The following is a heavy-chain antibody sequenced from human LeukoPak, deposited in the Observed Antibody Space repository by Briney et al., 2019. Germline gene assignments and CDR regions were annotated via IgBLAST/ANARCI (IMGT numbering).Heavy chain of an antibody. CDR3: ARHSGSSPHYFDY. CDR1: GGSISSYY. CDR2: IYYSGST. J-gene: IGHJ4*02. D-gene: IGHD1-26*01. V-gene: IGHV4-59*08. Sequence: SETLSLTCTVSGGSISSYYWSWMRQPPGKGLEWIGFIYYSGSTHYKSSLKSRVTISVDTSKNQFSLKLSSVTAADTAVYYCARHSGSSPHYFDYWGQGSLVTVSS.